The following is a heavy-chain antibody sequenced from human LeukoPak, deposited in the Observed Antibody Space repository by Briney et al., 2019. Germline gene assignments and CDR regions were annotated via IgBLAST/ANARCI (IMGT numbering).Heavy chain of an antibody. CDR2: ISANSGTR. D-gene: IGHD6-19*01. V-gene: IGHV3-23*01. CDR3: AKPISGGLAVTADWFHP. CDR1: VFVFSVYA. J-gene: IGHJ5*01. Sequence: GGPLRLSCTASVFVFSVYAMSWLRQPPEGVVECFSTISANSGTRSYAASVRGRLTIHSENSKNKLYLQLKTLRADDTATYYCAKPISGGLAVTADWFHPWGQGTLVVVSS.